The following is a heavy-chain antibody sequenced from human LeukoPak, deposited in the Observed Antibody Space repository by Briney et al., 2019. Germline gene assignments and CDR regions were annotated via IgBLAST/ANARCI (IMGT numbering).Heavy chain of an antibody. CDR1: GFTFYDYG. CDR3: ARIKSQGVVVPLLRATYYFDY. D-gene: IGHD2-21*01. J-gene: IGHJ4*02. V-gene: IGHV3-20*04. Sequence: SGGSLRLSCAASGFTFYDYGMSWVRHAPGKGLEWVSGINWNGGSTVYADSVKGRFTISRDTAKNSLYLQMNSLRAEDTAVYYCARIKSQGVVVPLLRATYYFDYWGQGTLVTVSS. CDR2: INWNGGST.